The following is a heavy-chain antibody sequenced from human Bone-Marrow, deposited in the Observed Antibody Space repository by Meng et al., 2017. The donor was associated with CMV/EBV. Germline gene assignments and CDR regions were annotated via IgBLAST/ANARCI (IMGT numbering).Heavy chain of an antibody. CDR3: SRDLAGRDDY. Sequence: GESLKISCAASGFTFSSYWMSWVRQAPGKGLEWVANIKQDGSEKYYVDSVKGRFTISRDNAKNTLFLQMNSLRVEDTAVYYCSRDLAGRDDYWGPGTLVTVSS. J-gene: IGHJ4*02. CDR2: IKQDGSEK. CDR1: GFTFSSYW. D-gene: IGHD3-10*01. V-gene: IGHV3-7*01.